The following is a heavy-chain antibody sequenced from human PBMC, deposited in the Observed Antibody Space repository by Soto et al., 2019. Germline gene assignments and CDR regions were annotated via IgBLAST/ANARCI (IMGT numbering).Heavy chain of an antibody. CDR2: ISSSSSTI. D-gene: IGHD6-13*01. CDR1: GFTFSSYS. Sequence: EVQLVESGGGLVQPGGSLRLSCAAYGFTFSSYSMNWFRQAPGKGLEWVSYISSSSSTIYYADSVKGRFTISRDNAKNSLYLQMNSLRAEDTAVYYCARHPERIAQIGWFDPWGQGTLVTVSS. J-gene: IGHJ5*02. CDR3: ARHPERIAQIGWFDP. V-gene: IGHV3-48*01.